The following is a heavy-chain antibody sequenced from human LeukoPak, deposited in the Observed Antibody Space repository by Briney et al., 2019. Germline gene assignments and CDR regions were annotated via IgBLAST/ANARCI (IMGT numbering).Heavy chain of an antibody. CDR2: ISYDGSNK. CDR3: ARLSRGYSYGGFDY. Sequence: SLRLSCTASGFTFSGYAMHWVRQAPGKGLEWVAVISYDGSNKYYADSVKGRFTISRDNSKNTLYLQMNSLRAEDTAVYYCARLSRGYSYGGFDYWGQGTLVTVSS. CDR1: GFTFSGYA. V-gene: IGHV3-30*04. D-gene: IGHD5-18*01. J-gene: IGHJ4*02.